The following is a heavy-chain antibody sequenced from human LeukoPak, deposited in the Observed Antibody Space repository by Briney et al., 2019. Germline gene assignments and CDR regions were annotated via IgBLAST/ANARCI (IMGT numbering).Heavy chain of an antibody. J-gene: IGHJ4*02. Sequence: SETLSLTCTVSGGSISTYYWSWIRQPPGRGLEWIGNIYYGGSTNYNPSLKSRVTISVDTSKNQFSLKVSSVTAADTAVYYCARAKWLGYSSSWSDSDYYFDYWGQGTLVTVSS. CDR2: IYYGGST. D-gene: IGHD6-13*01. CDR3: ARAKWLGYSSSWSDSDYYFDY. CDR1: GGSISTYY. V-gene: IGHV4-59*01.